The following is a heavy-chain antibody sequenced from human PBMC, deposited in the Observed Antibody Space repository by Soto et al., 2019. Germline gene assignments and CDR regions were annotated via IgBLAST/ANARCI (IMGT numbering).Heavy chain of an antibody. Sequence: GASVKVSCKASGYTFTGYYMHWVRQAPGQGLEWMGWINPNSGGTNYAQKFQGRVTMTRDTSISTAYMELSRLRSDGTAVYYCARDYGSGSYDHYGMDVWGQGTTVTVSS. D-gene: IGHD3-10*01. J-gene: IGHJ6*02. CDR3: ARDYGSGSYDHYGMDV. CDR1: GYTFTGYY. CDR2: INPNSGGT. V-gene: IGHV1-2*02.